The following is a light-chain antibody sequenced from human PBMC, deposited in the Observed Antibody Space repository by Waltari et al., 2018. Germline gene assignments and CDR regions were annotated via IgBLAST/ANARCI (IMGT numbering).Light chain of an antibody. V-gene: IGKV1-12*01. CDR2: DGY. CDR1: QDISSG. Sequence: DIQMTQSPSSVSASVGDGVTITGRASQDISSGLAWYQQKPGKAPNLLIYDGYSLQSGVPSRFSGSGSGTVFTLTISSLQPEDFATYYCQQANSFPITFGQGTRLEIK. CDR3: QQANSFPIT. J-gene: IGKJ5*01.